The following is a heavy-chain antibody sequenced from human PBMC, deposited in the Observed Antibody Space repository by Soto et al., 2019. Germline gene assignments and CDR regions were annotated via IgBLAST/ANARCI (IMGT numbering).Heavy chain of an antibody. CDR2: IYWDDDK. J-gene: IGHJ5*02. Sequence: QITLKESGPTLVKPTQTLTLTCTFSGFSLSTSEVGVGWIRQPPGKALQWLALIYWDDDKRYSPSLKSRLTLTNDTSKNQVVLTITNMDPVDTATYYCAHAPGIAVTTNWFDPWGQGILVTVSS. V-gene: IGHV2-5*02. CDR3: AHAPGIAVTTNWFDP. D-gene: IGHD6-13*01. CDR1: GFSLSTSEVG.